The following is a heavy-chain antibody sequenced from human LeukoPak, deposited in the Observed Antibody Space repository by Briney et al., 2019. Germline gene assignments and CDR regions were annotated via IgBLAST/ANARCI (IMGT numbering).Heavy chain of an antibody. J-gene: IGHJ4*02. CDR1: GFTFSSYG. V-gene: IGHV3-33*06. CDR3: AKDRIAVAGTAFDY. Sequence: GGSLRLSCAASGFTFSSYGTHWVRQAPGKGLEWVAVIWYDGSNKYYADSVKGRFTISRDNSKNTLYLQMNSLRAEDTAVYYCAKDRIAVAGTAFDYWGQGTLVTVSS. CDR2: IWYDGSNK. D-gene: IGHD6-19*01.